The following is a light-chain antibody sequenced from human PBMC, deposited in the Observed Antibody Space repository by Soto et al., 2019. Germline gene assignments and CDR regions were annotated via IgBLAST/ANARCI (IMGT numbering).Light chain of an antibody. CDR3: QQYNSYWT. J-gene: IGKJ1*01. Sequence: DIQMTQSPSTLSACVGDRVTITCRASQNIGGWLAWYQQKPGKAPKFLIFDASSLESGVPSRFSGSGSGTEFTLTISSLQPDDFATYYCQQYNSYWTFGQGTKV. CDR1: QNIGGW. CDR2: DAS. V-gene: IGKV1-5*01.